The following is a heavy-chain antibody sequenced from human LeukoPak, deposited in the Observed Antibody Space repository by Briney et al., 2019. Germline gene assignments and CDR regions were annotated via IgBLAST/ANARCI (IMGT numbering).Heavy chain of an antibody. J-gene: IGHJ4*02. V-gene: IGHV4-59*01. CDR3: ARAVVLPRYYFDY. CDR2: IYYSGST. Sequence: SETLSLTCTVSGGSISSYYWSWVRQPPGKGLEWVGYIYYSGSTNYNPSLKSRVTISVDTSKNQFSLKLSSVTAADTAVYYCARAVVLPRYYFDYWGQGTLVTVSS. CDR1: GGSISSYY. D-gene: IGHD3-16*02.